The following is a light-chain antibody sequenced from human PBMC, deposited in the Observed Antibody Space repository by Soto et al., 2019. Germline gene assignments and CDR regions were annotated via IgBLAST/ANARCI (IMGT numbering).Light chain of an antibody. Sequence: DIQMPQSPSSVSASVPDRITITCRASQSFSSYLTWYQHKPGKAPKLLIHSASTLQSGVPSRFSGSGSGTEFTLTISSLQPEDFATYYCLQHNSYPLTFGGGTKVDIK. V-gene: IGKV1-9*01. CDR1: QSFSSY. CDR3: LQHNSYPLT. J-gene: IGKJ4*01. CDR2: SAS.